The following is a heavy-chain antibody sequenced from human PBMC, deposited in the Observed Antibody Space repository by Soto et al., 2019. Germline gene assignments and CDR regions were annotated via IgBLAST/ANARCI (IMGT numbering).Heavy chain of an antibody. J-gene: IGHJ6*02. Sequence: ASVKVSCKASGGTFSSYAISWVRQAPGQGLEWMGGIIPIFGTANYAQKFQGRVTITADESTSTAYMELSSLRSEDTAVYYCARDLTTDTAMVPPGDYYGMDVWGQGTTVTVSS. CDR3: ARDLTTDTAMVPPGDYYGMDV. V-gene: IGHV1-69*13. D-gene: IGHD5-18*01. CDR2: IIPIFGTA. CDR1: GGTFSSYA.